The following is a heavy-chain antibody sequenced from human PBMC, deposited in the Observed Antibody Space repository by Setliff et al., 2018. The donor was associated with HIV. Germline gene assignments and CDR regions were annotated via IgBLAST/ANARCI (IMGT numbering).Heavy chain of an antibody. V-gene: IGHV3-21*01. CDR3: ARGVLEFLEWSAAHYYFDY. CDR2: ISSGSSYI. Sequence: PGGSLRLSCAASRFTFSSYNMHWVRQAPGKGLEWVSSISSGSSYIYYADSVKGRFTISRDNAKNSLYLQMNSLRAEDTAVYYCARGVLEFLEWSAAHYYFDYWGQGTLVTVSS. J-gene: IGHJ4*02. D-gene: IGHD3-3*02. CDR1: RFTFSSYN.